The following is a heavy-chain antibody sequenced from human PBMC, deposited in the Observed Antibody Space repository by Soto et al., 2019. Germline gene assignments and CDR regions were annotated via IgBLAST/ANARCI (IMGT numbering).Heavy chain of an antibody. V-gene: IGHV1-18*01. J-gene: IGHJ4*02. D-gene: IGHD4-17*01. Sequence: GASVKVSCKAPGYTFTSSGISWVRQAPGQGLEWMGWISAYNGNTNYAQKLQGRVTMTTDTSTSTAYMELRSLRSDDTAVYYCAREYAYGEYGGLVYWCQGILVT. CDR1: GYTFTSSG. CDR2: ISAYNGNT. CDR3: AREYAYGEYGGLVY.